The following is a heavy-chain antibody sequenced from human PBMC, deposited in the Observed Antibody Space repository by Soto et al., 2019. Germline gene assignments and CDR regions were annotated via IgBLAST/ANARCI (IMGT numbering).Heavy chain of an antibody. CDR2: ISSSGTYI. CDR1: GFTFSTYS. CDR3: ARDLGGQEAFDI. D-gene: IGHD3-16*01. J-gene: IGHJ3*02. V-gene: IGHV3-21*01. Sequence: PGGSLRLSCAASGFTFSTYSMNWVRQAPGKGLEWVSSISSSGTYIHYADSVKGRFTISRDNAKNSLYLQMNSLRAEDTAVYYCARDLGGQEAFDIWGQGTMVTVSS.